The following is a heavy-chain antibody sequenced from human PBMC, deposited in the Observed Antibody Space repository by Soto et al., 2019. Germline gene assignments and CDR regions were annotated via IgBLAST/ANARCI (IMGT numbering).Heavy chain of an antibody. CDR2: IYYSGST. CDR3: ARELDPQQLVLREAAGGYFDY. D-gene: IGHD6-6*01. Sequence: SETLSLTCTVSGGSISSYYWSWIRQPPGKGLEWIGYIYYSGSTNYNPSLKSRVTISVDTSKNQFSLKLSSVTAADTAVYYCARELDPQQLVLREAAGGYFDYWGQGTLVTVSS. CDR1: GGSISSYY. V-gene: IGHV4-59*01. J-gene: IGHJ4*02.